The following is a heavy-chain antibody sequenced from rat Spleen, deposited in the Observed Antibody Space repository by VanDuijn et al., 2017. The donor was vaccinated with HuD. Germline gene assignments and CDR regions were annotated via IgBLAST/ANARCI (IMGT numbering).Heavy chain of an antibody. J-gene: IGHJ3*01. CDR3: ARLGISAIGNWFSS. CDR1: GFTFSNYG. V-gene: IGHV5-29*01. Sequence: EVQLVESGGGLVQPGRSLKLSCAASGFTFSNYGMAWVRQAPAKGLEWVSTINYDATSTHYRDSVKGRFTVSRDNAKSTRSLQMDSLRSEDTATYYCARLGISAIGNWFSSWGQGTLVTVSS. D-gene: IGHD1-2*01. CDR2: INYDATST.